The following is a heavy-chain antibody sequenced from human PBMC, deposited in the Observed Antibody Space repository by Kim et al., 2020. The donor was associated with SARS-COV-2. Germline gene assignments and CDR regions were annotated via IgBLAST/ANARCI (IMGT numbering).Heavy chain of an antibody. CDR2: NT. V-gene: IGHV1-18*01. Sequence: NTNDAQKLQGRVTMTTDTSTSTAYMELRSLRSDDTAVYYCARANHPFDYWGQGTLVTVSS. CDR3: ARANHPFDY. J-gene: IGHJ4*02.